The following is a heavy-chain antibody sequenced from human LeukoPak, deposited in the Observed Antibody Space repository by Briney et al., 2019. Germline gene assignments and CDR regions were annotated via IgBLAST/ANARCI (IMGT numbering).Heavy chain of an antibody. CDR1: GFTFRRYA. D-gene: IGHD2-2*01. CDR3: AKENDIVVVPSAVDS. J-gene: IGHJ4*02. V-gene: IGHV3-23*01. Sequence: GGFLRLSCAASGFTFRRYAMSWVRQGPGKGLEWVSTMSGSNGRTYYVDSVRGRFTISRDNSKNTLYLQMNSLRGEDTAVYYCAKENDIVVVPSAVDSWGQGTLVTVSS. CDR2: MSGSNGRT.